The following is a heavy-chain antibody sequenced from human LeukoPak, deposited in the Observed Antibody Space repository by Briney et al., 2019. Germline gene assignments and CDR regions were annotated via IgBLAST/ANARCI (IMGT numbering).Heavy chain of an antibody. Sequence: PGGSLRLSCAASGFTFSSYGMSWARQAPGKGLEWVSYISSSGSTIYYADSVKGRFTISRDNAKNSLYLQMNSLRAEDTAVYYCAKGGISTIVRGVIGYMDVWGKGTTVTISS. J-gene: IGHJ6*03. D-gene: IGHD3-10*01. V-gene: IGHV3-48*04. CDR2: ISSSGSTI. CDR1: GFTFSSYG. CDR3: AKGGISTIVRGVIGYMDV.